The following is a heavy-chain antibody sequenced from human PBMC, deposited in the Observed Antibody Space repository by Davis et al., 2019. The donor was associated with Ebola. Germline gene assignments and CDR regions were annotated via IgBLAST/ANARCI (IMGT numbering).Heavy chain of an antibody. J-gene: IGHJ6*04. Sequence: AASVKVSCKASGYTFTSYAMHWVRQAPGQRLEWMGWINAGNGNTKYSQKFQGRVTITRDTSASTAYMELSSLRSEDTAVYYCARDRGSITMVRGVQRANYYGMDVWGKGTTVTVSS. V-gene: IGHV1-3*01. CDR1: GYTFTSYA. D-gene: IGHD3-10*01. CDR3: ARDRGSITMVRGVQRANYYGMDV. CDR2: INAGNGNT.